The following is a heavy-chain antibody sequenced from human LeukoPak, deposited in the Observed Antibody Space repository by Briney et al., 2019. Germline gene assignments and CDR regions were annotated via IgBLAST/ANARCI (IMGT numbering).Heavy chain of an antibody. CDR1: GFIFSTYA. D-gene: IGHD1-1*01. J-gene: IGHJ2*01. CDR2: ITASGHII. CDR3: AKDASNYFWYFDL. Sequence: GGSLRLSCAGSGFIFSTYAMTWVRQAPGKGQEWVSGITASGHIINYADSVKGRFTISRDNSKNTLYLQMSSLRAEDTAVYYCAKDASNYFWYFDLWGRGTLVTVSS. V-gene: IGHV3-23*01.